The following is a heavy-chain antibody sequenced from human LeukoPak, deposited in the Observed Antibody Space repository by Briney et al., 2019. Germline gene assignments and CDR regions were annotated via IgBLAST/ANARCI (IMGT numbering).Heavy chain of an antibody. CDR2: IYYTGST. Sequence: PSETLSLTCTVSGGSISGYYWSWIRQPPGKGLEWIGYIYYTGSTNYNPSLKSRVTISVDTSKNQFSLKLRSVTGADTAVYYCARRLTRAADVSAFDIWGQGTMVTVSS. D-gene: IGHD3-16*01. V-gene: IGHV4-59*01. J-gene: IGHJ3*02. CDR1: GGSISGYY. CDR3: ARRLTRAADVSAFDI.